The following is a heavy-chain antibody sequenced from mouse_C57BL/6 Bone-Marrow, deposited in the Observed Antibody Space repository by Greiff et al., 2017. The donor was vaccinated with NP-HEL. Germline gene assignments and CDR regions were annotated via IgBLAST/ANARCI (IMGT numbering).Heavy chain of an antibody. CDR1: GYTFTSYW. V-gene: IGHV1-64*01. CDR2: IHPNSGST. CDR3: AREGILKGFDY. J-gene: IGHJ2*01. Sequence: QVHVKQSGAELVKPGASVKLSCKASGYTFTSYWMHWVKQRPGQGLEWIGMIHPNSGSTNYNEKSKSKATLTVDKSSSTAYMQLSSLTSEDSAVYYCAREGILKGFDYWGQGTTLTVSS.